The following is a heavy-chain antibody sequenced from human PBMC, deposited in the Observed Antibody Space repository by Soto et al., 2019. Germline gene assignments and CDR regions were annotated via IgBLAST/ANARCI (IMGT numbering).Heavy chain of an antibody. J-gene: IGHJ4*02. CDR1: GFTFSSYA. Sequence: GGSLRLSCAASGFTFSSYAMSWVRQAPGKGLEWMLGISGSGATTYYGDSVKGRFTISRDNSKNTLYLQMNNLGADDTALYYCLRWTKSIPGYWGQGTLVTVSS. CDR3: LRWTKSIPGY. CDR2: ISGSGATT. D-gene: IGHD2-21*01. V-gene: IGHV3-23*01.